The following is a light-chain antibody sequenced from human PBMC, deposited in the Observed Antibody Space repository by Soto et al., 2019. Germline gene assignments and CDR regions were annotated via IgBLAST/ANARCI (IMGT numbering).Light chain of an antibody. CDR1: QNIVNW. CDR2: KAS. CDR3: QQYNSYLWT. Sequence: DIQMTQSPSTLSASVGDRVTITCRARQNIVNWLAWYQQKPGKAPKLLIYKASSLESGVPSRFSGSGSGTEFTLTISSLQPDDFATYYCQQYNSYLWTFGQGTKV. J-gene: IGKJ1*01. V-gene: IGKV1-5*03.